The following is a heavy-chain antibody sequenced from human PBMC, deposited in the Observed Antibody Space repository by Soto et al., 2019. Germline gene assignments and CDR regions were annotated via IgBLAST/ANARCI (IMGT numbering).Heavy chain of an antibody. CDR1: GFTLSTYW. D-gene: IGHD6-13*01. V-gene: IGHV3-7*01. J-gene: IGHJ4*02. CDR3: GTADRGTAAGGTVQ. CDR2: IKQDGSKK. Sequence: EVQVVESGGGLVQPGGSLRPSCAASGFTLSTYWMTWVRQAPGKGLEWVANIKQDGSKKYYVDSVKGRFTVSRDNAKNSLYLQMNSLRTEDTAVYYCGTADRGTAAGGTVQWGQGTLVTVSS.